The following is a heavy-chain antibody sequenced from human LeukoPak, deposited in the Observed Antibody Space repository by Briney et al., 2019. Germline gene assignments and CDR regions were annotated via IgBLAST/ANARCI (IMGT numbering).Heavy chain of an antibody. D-gene: IGHD3-22*01. Sequence: PSETLSLTCAVYGGSFSGYYWSWIRQPPGKGPEWIGEINHSGSTNYNPSLKSRVTISVDTSKNQFSLKLSSVTAADTAVYYCARGSLLRLYYYYGMDVWGQGTTVTVSS. CDR1: GGSFSGYY. CDR3: ARGSLLRLYYYYGMDV. V-gene: IGHV4-34*01. J-gene: IGHJ6*02. CDR2: INHSGST.